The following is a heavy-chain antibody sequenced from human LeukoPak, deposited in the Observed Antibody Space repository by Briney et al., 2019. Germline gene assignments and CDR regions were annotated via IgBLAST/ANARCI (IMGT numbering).Heavy chain of an antibody. CDR1: GFTFSNYA. J-gene: IGHJ6*03. D-gene: IGHD1-7*01. CDR3: AKRRGLELLYYYYMDV. Sequence: GGSLRLSCAASGFTFSNYAMNWVRQAPGKGLEWVSAISGSGDSTYYADSVKGRFTISRDNAKNTLNLQMNSLRAEDTAVYYCAKRRGLELLYYYYMDVWGKGTTVTVSS. CDR2: ISGSGDST. V-gene: IGHV3-23*01.